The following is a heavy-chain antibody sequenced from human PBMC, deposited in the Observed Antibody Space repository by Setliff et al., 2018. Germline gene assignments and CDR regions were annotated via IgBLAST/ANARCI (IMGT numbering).Heavy chain of an antibody. D-gene: IGHD2-15*01. J-gene: IGHJ6*03. CDR2: INPRAGTT. Sequence: ASVKVSCKASGYTFTNYYINWVRQAPGQGLGWMGIINPRAGTTSYAQKLQGRVTMTRDTSTNTVYMELSSLRSEDTAVYYCATERGLVVSATDYYYYMDVWGKGTTVTVSS. CDR3: ATERGLVVSATDYYYYMDV. V-gene: IGHV1-46*04. CDR1: GYTFTNYY.